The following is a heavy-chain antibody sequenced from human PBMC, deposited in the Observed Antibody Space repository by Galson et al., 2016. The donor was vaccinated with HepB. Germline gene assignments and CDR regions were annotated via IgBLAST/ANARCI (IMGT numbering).Heavy chain of an antibody. CDR3: VRDGFRSSITSYFSDWYYYYGTDV. CDR1: GFTFSDYY. CDR2: ISGRGTIV. Sequence: SLRLSCAAYGFTFSDYYMNWVRQAPGKSLEWIASISGRGTIVKYADSVKGRFTVSRDNAEKSLFLQMNSLRVEDTAVYYCVRDGFRSSITSYFSDWYYYYGTDVWGRGTTVTV. V-gene: IGHV3-11*01. J-gene: IGHJ6*04. D-gene: IGHD6-13*01.